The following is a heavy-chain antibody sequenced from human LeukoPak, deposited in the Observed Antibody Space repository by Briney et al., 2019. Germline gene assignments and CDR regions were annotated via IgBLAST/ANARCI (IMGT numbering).Heavy chain of an antibody. CDR2: IIPIFGTA. CDR1: GYTFTSYG. D-gene: IGHD4-23*01. V-gene: IGHV1-69*13. Sequence: GASVKVSCKASGYTFTSYGISWVRQAPGQGLEWMGGIIPIFGTANYAQKFQGRVTITADESTSTAYMELSSLRSEDTAVYYCAKHFGGQLDYWGRGTLVTVSS. J-gene: IGHJ4*02. CDR3: AKHFGGQLDY.